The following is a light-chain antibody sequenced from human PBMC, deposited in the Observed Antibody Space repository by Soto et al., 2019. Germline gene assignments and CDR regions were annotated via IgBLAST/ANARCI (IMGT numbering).Light chain of an antibody. CDR3: QQYKNWPWT. CDR1: QSVSSN. V-gene: IGKV3-15*01. Sequence: EIVMTQSPATLSVSLGERATLSCRASQSVSSNLAWYQQKPGQDPRLLISAASTRATGIPARFSGSGSGTEFTHTISSLKSEDFAVYYCQQYKNWPWTFGQGTKVEIK. CDR2: AAS. J-gene: IGKJ1*01.